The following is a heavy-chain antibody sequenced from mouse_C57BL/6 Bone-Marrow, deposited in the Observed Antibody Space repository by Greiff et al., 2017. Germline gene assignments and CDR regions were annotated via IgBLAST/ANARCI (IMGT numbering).Heavy chain of an antibody. Sequence: EVQLQQSGAELVRPGASVKLSCTASGFNIKDDYMHWVKQRPEQGLEWIGWIDPENGDTEYASKFQGKATIPADTSSNTAYLQLRSLTSEDTAVYYCTTPYYGSSYDAYWGQGTLVTVSA. CDR2: IDPENGDT. D-gene: IGHD1-1*01. CDR3: TTPYYGSSYDAY. V-gene: IGHV14-4*01. CDR1: GFNIKDDY. J-gene: IGHJ3*01.